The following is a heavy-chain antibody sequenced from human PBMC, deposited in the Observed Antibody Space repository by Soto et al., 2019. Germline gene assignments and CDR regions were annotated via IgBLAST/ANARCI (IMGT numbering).Heavy chain of an antibody. CDR2: ISAYNGNT. D-gene: IGHD3-9*01. CDR3: ATADILTGPEDY. J-gene: IGHJ4*02. Sequence: VSVKLYCKASGYTFSSYGISWVRQAPGQGLEWMGWISAYNGNTNYAQKLQGRVTMTTDTSTSTAYMELRSLRSDDTAVYYCATADILTGPEDYWGQGTLVTVSS. CDR1: GYTFSSYG. V-gene: IGHV1-18*01.